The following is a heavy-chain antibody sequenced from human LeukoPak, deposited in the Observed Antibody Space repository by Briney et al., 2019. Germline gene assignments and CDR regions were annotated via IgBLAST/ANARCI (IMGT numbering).Heavy chain of an antibody. V-gene: IGHV3-23*01. Sequence: PGGSLRLSCAASGFTFSTYPISWVRQAPGKGLEWVSAISGGGDSTYYADSVKGRFTISRDNSKNTLYLQMNSLRAEDTALYYRAKDSVRGYSGYGNDGFDIWGQGTMVTVSS. CDR2: ISGGGDST. CDR3: AKDSVRGYSGYGNDGFDI. J-gene: IGHJ3*02. D-gene: IGHD5-12*01. CDR1: GFTFSTYP.